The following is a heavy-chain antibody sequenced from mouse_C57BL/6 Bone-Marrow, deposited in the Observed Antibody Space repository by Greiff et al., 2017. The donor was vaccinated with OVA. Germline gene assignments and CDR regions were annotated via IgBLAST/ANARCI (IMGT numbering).Heavy chain of an antibody. D-gene: IGHD1-1*01. J-gene: IGHJ2*01. CDR3: ARHYYGSSYY. CDR2: ISSGGSYT. Sequence: EVKLVESGGDLVKPGGSLKLSCAASGFTFSSYGMSWVRQTPDKRLEWVATISSGGSYTYYPDSVRGRLTISRDNAKNTLYLQMSSLKSEDTAMYYCARHYYGSSYYWGQGTTLTVSS. CDR1: GFTFSSYG. V-gene: IGHV5-6*01.